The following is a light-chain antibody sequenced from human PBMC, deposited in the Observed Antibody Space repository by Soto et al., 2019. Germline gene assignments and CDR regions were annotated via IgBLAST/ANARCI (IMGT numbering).Light chain of an antibody. J-gene: IGLJ2*01. CDR2: DVN. V-gene: IGLV2-14*03. Sequence: QSALTQPASVSGSPGQSITISCAGTSSDVGGYNYVSWYQQYPGKAPKLMIYDVNSRPSGVSNRFSGSKSGNTASLTISGLQAEDEAEYYCSSSPSSSTHVLFGGGTKLTVL. CDR1: SSDVGGYNY. CDR3: SSSPSSSTHVL.